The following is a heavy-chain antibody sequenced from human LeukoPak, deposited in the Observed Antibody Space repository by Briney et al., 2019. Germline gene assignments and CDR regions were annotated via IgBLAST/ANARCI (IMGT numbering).Heavy chain of an antibody. D-gene: IGHD3-3*01. CDR2: INPSGSST. V-gene: IGHV1-46*01. CDR1: GYTFTSYY. Sequence: ASVKVSCKASGYTFTSYYMHWVRQAPGQGLEWMGIINPSGSSTNYAQKLQGRVTMTTDTSTSTAYMELRSLRSDDTAVYYCARDWPNYDFWSGYYTGERVIYYYYYGMDVWGQGTTVTVSS. J-gene: IGHJ6*02. CDR3: ARDWPNYDFWSGYYTGERVIYYYYYGMDV.